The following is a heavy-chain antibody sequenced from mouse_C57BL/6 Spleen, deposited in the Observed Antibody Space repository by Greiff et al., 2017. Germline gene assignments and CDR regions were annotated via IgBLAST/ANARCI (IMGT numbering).Heavy chain of an antibody. J-gene: IGHJ2*01. Sequence: VQLQQSGPELVKPGASVKISCKASGYAFSSSWMNWVKQRPGKGLEWIGRIYPGDGDTNYNGKFKGKATLTADKSSSTAYMQLSSLTSEDSAVYCCARYVGYYDYWGQGTTLTVSS. CDR2: IYPGDGDT. V-gene: IGHV1-82*01. CDR3: ARYVGYYDY. CDR1: GYAFSSSW.